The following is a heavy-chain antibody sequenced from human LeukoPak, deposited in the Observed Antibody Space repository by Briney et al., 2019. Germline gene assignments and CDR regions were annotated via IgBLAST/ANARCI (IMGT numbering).Heavy chain of an antibody. CDR3: AREKALIVGATHYGMDV. D-gene: IGHD1-26*01. CDR2: INPNSGGT. CDR1: GYTFTGYY. V-gene: IGHV1-2*02. Sequence: EASVKVSCKASGYTFTGYYMHWVRQAPGQGLEWMGWINPNSGGTNYAQKFQGRVTMTRDTSISTAYMELSRLRSDDTAVYYCAREKALIVGATHYGMDVWGQGTTVTVSS. J-gene: IGHJ6*02.